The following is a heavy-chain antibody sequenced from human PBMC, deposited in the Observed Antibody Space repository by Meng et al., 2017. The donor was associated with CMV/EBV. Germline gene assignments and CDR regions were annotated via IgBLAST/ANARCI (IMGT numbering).Heavy chain of an antibody. Sequence: GGSLRLSCAASGFTFSSYSMNWVRQAPGKGLEGVSSISSISSNIYYADSVKGRFTISRDNATNSLNLQMNSLRTDDTVVYYCARVGYSNDEPLYYYYGMDVWGQGTTVTVSS. D-gene: IGHD4-11*01. CDR1: GFTFSSYS. CDR3: ARVGYSNDEPLYYYYGMDV. V-gene: IGHV3-21*01. CDR2: ISSISSNI. J-gene: IGHJ6*02.